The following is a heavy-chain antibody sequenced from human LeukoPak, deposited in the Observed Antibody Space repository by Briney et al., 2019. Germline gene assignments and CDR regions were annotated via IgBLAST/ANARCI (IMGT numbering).Heavy chain of an antibody. CDR1: GGTFSSYA. CDR3: ARQAETGRSSSSGFYY. V-gene: IGHV1-69*01. J-gene: IGHJ4*02. Sequence: SVKVSCKASGGTFSSYAISWVRQAPGQGLEWMGGIIPIFGTANYAQKFQGRVTITADESTSTAYMELSSLRSEDTAVYYCARQAETGRSSSSGFYYWGQGTLVTVSS. D-gene: IGHD6-13*01. CDR2: IIPIFGTA.